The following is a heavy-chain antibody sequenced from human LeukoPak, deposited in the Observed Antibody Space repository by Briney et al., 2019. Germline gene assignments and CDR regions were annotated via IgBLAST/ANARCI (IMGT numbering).Heavy chain of an antibody. V-gene: IGHV3-15*01. CDR1: GFTFNNAW. J-gene: IGHJ4*02. CDR3: ARDPYGDYVNYQLAGDLFDY. Sequence: GGSLRLSCAASGFTFNNAWMSWVRQAPGKGLEWVGRIKSKTDGGTTDYAAPVKGRFTISRDDSKNTLYLQMNSLKSEDTAVYYCARDPYGDYVNYQLAGDLFDYWGQGTLVTVSS. D-gene: IGHD4-17*01. CDR2: IKSKTDGGTT.